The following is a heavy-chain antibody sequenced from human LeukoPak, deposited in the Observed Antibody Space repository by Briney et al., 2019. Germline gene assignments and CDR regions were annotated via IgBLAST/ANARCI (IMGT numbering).Heavy chain of an antibody. V-gene: IGHV3-23*01. CDR1: GFTFSRYT. D-gene: IGHD2-21*01. J-gene: IGHJ6*03. CDR3: AKSDSYYYYMDV. CDR2: ISGSGGST. Sequence: GGSLRLSCAASGFTFSRYTINWVRQAPGKGLEWVSAISGSGGSTYYADSVKGRFTISRDNSKNTLYLQMNSLRAEDTAVYYCAKSDSYYYYMDVWGKGTTVTVSS.